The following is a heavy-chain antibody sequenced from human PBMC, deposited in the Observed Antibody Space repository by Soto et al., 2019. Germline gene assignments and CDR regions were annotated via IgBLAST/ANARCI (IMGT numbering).Heavy chain of an antibody. J-gene: IGHJ4*02. CDR2: ISYDGSNK. CDR1: GFTFSSYA. V-gene: IGHV3-30-3*01. D-gene: IGHD6-19*01. Sequence: QVQLVESGGGVVQPGRSLRLSCAASGFTFSSYAMHWVRQAPGKGLEWVAVISYDGSNKYYADSVKGRFTISRDNSKNTLYLQMNSLRXXDXXXXXXXRGGLAVAGTYYWGQGTLVTVSS. CDR3: XRGGLAVAGTYY.